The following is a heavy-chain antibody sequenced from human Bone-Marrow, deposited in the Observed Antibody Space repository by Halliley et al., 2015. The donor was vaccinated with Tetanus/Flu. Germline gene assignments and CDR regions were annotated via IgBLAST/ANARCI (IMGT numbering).Heavy chain of an antibody. D-gene: IGHD2-21*01. V-gene: IGHV4-4*02. J-gene: IGHJ2*01. Sequence: WIGEIHHSGSTNYNPSLKSRVTISVDKSKNQFSLKLSSMTAAATAVYYCARRGSGDYWYFDLWGRGTLVTVSS. CDR3: ARRGSGDYWYFDL. CDR2: IHHSGST.